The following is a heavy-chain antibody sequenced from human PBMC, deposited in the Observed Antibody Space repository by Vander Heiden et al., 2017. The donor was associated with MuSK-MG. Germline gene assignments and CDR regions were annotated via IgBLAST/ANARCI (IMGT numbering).Heavy chain of an antibody. CDR1: GFTFSSYA. CDR3: AKDRGSTAGY. V-gene: IGHV3-23*01. Sequence: EVQLLESGGGLLQPGGSLRLSCSASGFTFSSYAMSWVRQAPGKGLEWVSAISGSGGSTDDADSVKGRFTISRDNSKNTLYLKMKSLRAEDTAVYDGAKDRGSTAGYWGQGTLVTVSS. D-gene: IGHD2-2*01. CDR2: ISGSGGST. J-gene: IGHJ4*02.